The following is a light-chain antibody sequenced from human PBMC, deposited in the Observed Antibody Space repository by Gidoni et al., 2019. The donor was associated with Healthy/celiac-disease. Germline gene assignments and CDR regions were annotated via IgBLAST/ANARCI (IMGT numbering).Light chain of an antibody. CDR2: DDS. V-gene: IGLV3-21*02. CDR3: QVWDSSSDHQV. J-gene: IGLJ2*01. CDR1: NMGSKS. Sequence: SYVLPPPPSVSVAPGQTARITWGGNNMGSKSVHGYQQKPGQAPVLVVYDDSDRLSGIPERFSGSNSGNTATRTISRVEAGDEADYYCQVWDSSSDHQVFGGGTKLTVL.